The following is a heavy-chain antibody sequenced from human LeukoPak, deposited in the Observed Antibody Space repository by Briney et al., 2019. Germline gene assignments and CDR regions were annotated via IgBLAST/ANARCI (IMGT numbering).Heavy chain of an antibody. J-gene: IGHJ4*02. D-gene: IGHD5-18*01. V-gene: IGHV1-18*01. CDR1: GYTFTRYG. Sequence: ASVKVSCKASGYTFTRYGISWVRQAPGQGLEWMGWISAYDGNTNYAQKLQGRVTMTTDTSTSTAYMELRSLRSDDTAVYYCARERYSYGAFDYWGQGTLVTVSS. CDR2: ISAYDGNT. CDR3: ARERYSYGAFDY.